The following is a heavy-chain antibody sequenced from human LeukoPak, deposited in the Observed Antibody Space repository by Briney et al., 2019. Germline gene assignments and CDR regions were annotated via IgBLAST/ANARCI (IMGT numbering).Heavy chain of an antibody. CDR2: IIPIFGIA. CDR1: GGTFSSYA. V-gene: IGHV1-69*04. CDR3: AREGYYYDSSGLIHYYYYGMDV. Sequence: ASVKVSCKASGGTFSSYAISWVRQAPGQGLEWMGRIIPIFGIANYAQKFQGRVTITADKSTSIAYMELSSLRSEDTAVYYCAREGYYYDSSGLIHYYYYGMDVWGQGTTVTVSS. J-gene: IGHJ6*02. D-gene: IGHD3-22*01.